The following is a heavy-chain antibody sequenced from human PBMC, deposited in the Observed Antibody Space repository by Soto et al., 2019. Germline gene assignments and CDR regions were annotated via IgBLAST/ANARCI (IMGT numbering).Heavy chain of an antibody. CDR1: GGSISSYY. Sequence: SETLSLTCTVSGGSISSYYWSWIRQPPGKGLEWIGYIYYSGSTNYNPSLKGRVTISVDTSKNQFSLKLSSVTAADTAVYYCARDTAHIDYWGQRTLVTVSA. CDR2: IYYSGST. CDR3: ARDTAHIDY. V-gene: IGHV4-59*01. J-gene: IGHJ4*02.